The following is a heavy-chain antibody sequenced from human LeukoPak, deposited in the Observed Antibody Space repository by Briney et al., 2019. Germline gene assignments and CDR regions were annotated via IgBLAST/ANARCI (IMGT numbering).Heavy chain of an antibody. CDR3: ARGGAHCSGGSCYSENYYMDV. CDR2: ISSSGSTI. Sequence: GGSLRLSCAASGFTFSSYEMNWVRQAPGKGLEWVSYISSSGSTIYYADTVKGRFTISRDNAQNSLYLQMNSLRAEDTALYYCARGGAHCSGGSCYSENYYMDVWGKGTTVTVSS. D-gene: IGHD2-15*01. CDR1: GFTFSSYE. V-gene: IGHV3-48*03. J-gene: IGHJ6*03.